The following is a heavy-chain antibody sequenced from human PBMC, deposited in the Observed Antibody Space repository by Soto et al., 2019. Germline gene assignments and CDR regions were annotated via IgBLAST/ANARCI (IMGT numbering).Heavy chain of an antibody. Sequence: QVQLVQSGAEVKKPGASVKVSCKASGYTFTSYGITWVRQAPGQGLEWMGWISAHNGNTDYAQKLQGRVIVTRNTSTSTAYMELRSLRSDDTDVYYCARGRYGDYWGQGALVTVSS. J-gene: IGHJ4*02. CDR3: ARGRYGDY. CDR1: GYTFTSYG. CDR2: ISAHNGNT. D-gene: IGHD1-1*01. V-gene: IGHV1-18*01.